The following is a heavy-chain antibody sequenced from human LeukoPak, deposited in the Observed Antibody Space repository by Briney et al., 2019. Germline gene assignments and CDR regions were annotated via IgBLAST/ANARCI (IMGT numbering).Heavy chain of an antibody. J-gene: IGHJ4*02. CDR2: ITTSGNSI. Sequence: GGSLRPSCAAPGFTFSSYEMNWVRQAPGKGLEWVSYITTSGNSIKYADSVKGRFTASRDNAKNSLYLQMNSLRVEDTAVYYCAREQSRCGGDCNDYWGQGTLVTVSS. V-gene: IGHV3-48*03. CDR1: GFTFSSYE. D-gene: IGHD2-21*02. CDR3: AREQSRCGGDCNDY.